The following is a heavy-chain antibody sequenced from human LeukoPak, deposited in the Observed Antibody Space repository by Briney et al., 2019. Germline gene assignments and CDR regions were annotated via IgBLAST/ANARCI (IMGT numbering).Heavy chain of an antibody. J-gene: IGHJ4*02. Sequence: GASVKVSCKASGYTFTGYYMHWVRQAPGQGLEWMGWINTDTLNARYEQKFQGRVTMTTDTSTSTAYMELRSLRSDDTAVYYCARGGSFHYDFWGQGTLVTVS. CDR1: GYTFTGYY. V-gene: IGHV1-18*04. CDR3: ARGGSFHYDF. CDR2: INTDTLNA. D-gene: IGHD1-26*01.